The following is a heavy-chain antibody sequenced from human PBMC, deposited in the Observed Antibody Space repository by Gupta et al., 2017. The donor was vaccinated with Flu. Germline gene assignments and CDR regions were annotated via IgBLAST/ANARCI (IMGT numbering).Heavy chain of an antibody. CDR2: ISSTSRTI. D-gene: IGHD5-18*01. CDR1: GFTFSTYS. V-gene: IGHV3-48*01. J-gene: IGHJ4*02. Sequence: EVQLVESGGNLVQPGGSLRLSCAASGFTFSTYSMNWVRQAPGKGLEWVSYISSTSRTIYYADSVKGRFTISRDNAKDSLYLQMNSLRGEDTAVYYCARDPDTPMLRLFDHWGQGTLVTGSS. CDR3: ARDPDTPMLRLFDH.